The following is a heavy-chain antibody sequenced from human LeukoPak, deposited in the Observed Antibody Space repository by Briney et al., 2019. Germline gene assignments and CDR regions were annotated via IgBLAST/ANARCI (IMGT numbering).Heavy chain of an antibody. CDR3: PRVNRGGLLDI. J-gene: IGHJ3*02. Sequence: PSETLSLTCVVYGDSVTGNHWWSWVRQSPGKGLEWLGEINESDDTFYNPSVKSRVTILLDKSKNQFSLILTSVTAADTGRYYCPRVNRGGLLDIWGQGTMVSVSS. D-gene: IGHD3-10*01. CDR1: GDSVTGNHW. V-gene: IGHV4-4*02. CDR2: INESDDT.